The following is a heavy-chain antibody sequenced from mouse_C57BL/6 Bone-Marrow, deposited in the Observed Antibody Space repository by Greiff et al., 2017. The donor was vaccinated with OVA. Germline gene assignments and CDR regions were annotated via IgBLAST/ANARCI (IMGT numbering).Heavy chain of an antibody. J-gene: IGHJ1*03. V-gene: IGHV5-6*01. CDR3: ARQYYGSSDWYFDV. CDR1: GFTFSSYG. Sequence: EVHLVESGGDLVKPGGSLKLSCAASGFTFSSYGMSWVRQTPDKRLEWVATISSGGSYTYYPDSVKGRFTISRDNAKNTLYLQMSSLKSEDTAMYYCARQYYGSSDWYFDVWGTGTTVTVSS. D-gene: IGHD1-1*01. CDR2: ISSGGSYT.